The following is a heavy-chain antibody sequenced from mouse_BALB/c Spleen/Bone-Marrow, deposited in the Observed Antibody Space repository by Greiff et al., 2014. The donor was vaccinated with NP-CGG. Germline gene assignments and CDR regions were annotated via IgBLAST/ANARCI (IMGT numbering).Heavy chain of an antibody. J-gene: IGHJ3*01. CDR2: IDPSDSGT. CDR3: AREGDYYGSSAY. CDR1: GYSFTSYW. D-gene: IGHD1-1*01. V-gene: IGHV1S127*01. Sequence: QVQLQQSGPQLVRPGASVKISCKASGYSFTSYWMHWVKQRPGQGLEWIGMIDPSDSGTRLNQKFKDKATLTVDKSSSTAYMQLSSPTSEDSAVYYCAREGDYYGSSAYWGQGTLVTVSA.